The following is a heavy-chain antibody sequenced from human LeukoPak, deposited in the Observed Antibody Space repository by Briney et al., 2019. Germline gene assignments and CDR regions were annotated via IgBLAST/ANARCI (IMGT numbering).Heavy chain of an antibody. D-gene: IGHD6-19*01. CDR2: IIPIFGTA. Sequence: SVKVSCKASGGTFNSYTITWVRQAPGQGLEWMGGIIPIFGTANYAQKFQGRVTITADKSTSTAYMELSSLRSEDTAVYYCAMGVGAPEDLAVAADFDYWAREPWSPSPQ. V-gene: IGHV1-69*06. CDR1: GGTFNSYT. J-gene: IGHJ4*02. CDR3: AMGVGAPEDLAVAADFDY.